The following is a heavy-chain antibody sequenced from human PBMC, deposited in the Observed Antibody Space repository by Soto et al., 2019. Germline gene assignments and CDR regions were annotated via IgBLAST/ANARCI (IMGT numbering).Heavy chain of an antibody. J-gene: IGHJ4*02. CDR1: GFSFRSYS. D-gene: IGHD4-17*01. CDR3: ARVEDAVTTARGEITY. Sequence: EVQLVESGGGLVKPGGSLRLSCEVSGFSFRSYSMNWVRQAPGKGLEWVSSISSNSGYMYYADSVKGRFTISRDNAKNKLYLQLNSLRAEDTAVYYCARVEDAVTTARGEITYWGQGTLVTVSS. CDR2: ISSNSGYM. V-gene: IGHV3-21*01.